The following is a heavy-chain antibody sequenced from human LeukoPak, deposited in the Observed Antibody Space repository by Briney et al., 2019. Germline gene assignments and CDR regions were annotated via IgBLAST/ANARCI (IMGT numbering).Heavy chain of an antibody. CDR3: ARAPSDYDFWSGYLHQYFDY. V-gene: IGHV4-59*11. CDR1: GGSISSHY. J-gene: IGHJ4*02. D-gene: IGHD3-3*01. CDR2: ICYSGST. Sequence: SETLSLTCTVSGGSISSHYWSWIRQPPGKGLEWIGYICYSGSTNYNPSLKSRVTISVDTSKNQFSLKLSSVTAADTAVYYCARAPSDYDFWSGYLHQYFDYWGQGTLVTVSS.